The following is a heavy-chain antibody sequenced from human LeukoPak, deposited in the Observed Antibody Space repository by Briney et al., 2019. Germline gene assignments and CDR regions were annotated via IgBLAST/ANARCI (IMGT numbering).Heavy chain of an antibody. D-gene: IGHD6-13*01. J-gene: IGHJ5*02. CDR2: INHSGST. CDR3: ARARGIAADGKGWFDP. Sequence: TSETLCLTCAVYGGSFSGYYWSWIRQPPGKGLEWIGEINHSGSTNYNPSLKSRVTISVDTSKNQFSLKLSSVTAADTAVYYCARARGIAADGKGWFDPWGQGTLVTVSS. V-gene: IGHV4-34*01. CDR1: GGSFSGYY.